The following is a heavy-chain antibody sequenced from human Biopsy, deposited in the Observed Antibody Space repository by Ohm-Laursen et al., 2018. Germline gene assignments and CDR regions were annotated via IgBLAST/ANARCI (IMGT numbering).Heavy chain of an antibody. CDR1: GGSFNGYF. D-gene: IGHD6-13*01. V-gene: IGHV4-34*01. Sequence: TLSLTCVVYGGSFNGYFWSWIRQPPGKGLEWIGDITQSGSTNYSPSLKSRVTISVDTAKKQFSLSLRSGTAADTAVYYCARVPLPGIGAAYQGRFLYGMDVWGQGTTVSVSS. CDR2: ITQSGST. J-gene: IGHJ6*02. CDR3: ARVPLPGIGAAYQGRFLYGMDV.